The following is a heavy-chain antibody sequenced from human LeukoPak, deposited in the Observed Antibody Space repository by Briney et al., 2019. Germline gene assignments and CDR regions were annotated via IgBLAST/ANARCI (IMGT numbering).Heavy chain of an antibody. CDR1: GFTFSSYG. D-gene: IGHD5-18*01. CDR3: AKWIQLSLITLFDY. CDR2: ISASCGST. J-gene: IGHJ4*02. Sequence: GGTLRLSCAAYGFTFSSYGMRWDRQAPGKGLEWVSSISASCGSTYYAHSVKGRFTISTDNSTNTLYLQMNSLRSDDTAVYYCAKWIQLSLITLFDYWGQGTLVTVSS. V-gene: IGHV3-23*01.